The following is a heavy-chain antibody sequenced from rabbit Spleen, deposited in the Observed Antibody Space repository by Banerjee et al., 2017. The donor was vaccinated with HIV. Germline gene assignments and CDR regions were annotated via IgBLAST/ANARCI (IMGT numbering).Heavy chain of an antibody. CDR3: ARALYSGTVNNL. CDR1: GFSFSSSDD. J-gene: IGHJ4*01. CDR2: VYNGDDRT. Sequence: QEQLEESGGGLVKPGGTLTLTCTASGFSFSSSDDMCWVRQAPGKGPEWIACVYNGDDRTYYASWVNGRFTISKTSSTTVTLQMTSLTAADTATYFCARALYSGTVNNLWGPGTLVTVS. V-gene: IGHV1S45*01. D-gene: IGHD1-1*01.